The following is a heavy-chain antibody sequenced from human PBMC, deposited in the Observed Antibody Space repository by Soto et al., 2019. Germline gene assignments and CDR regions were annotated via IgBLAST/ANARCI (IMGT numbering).Heavy chain of an antibody. CDR2: ISGTGETI. CDR3: ASQLQGSRRKCYFHF. CDR1: GFNFSDFY. D-gene: IGHD1-26*01. Sequence: PGGSLRLSCAASGFNFSDFYISWIRQAPGKGLEWVSFISGTGETIYYAESVKGRFTISRDNAQNSLDLQMNSLRDEDTAIYYCASQLQGSRRKCYFHFWGQGTLVTVSS. J-gene: IGHJ4*02. V-gene: IGHV3-11*01.